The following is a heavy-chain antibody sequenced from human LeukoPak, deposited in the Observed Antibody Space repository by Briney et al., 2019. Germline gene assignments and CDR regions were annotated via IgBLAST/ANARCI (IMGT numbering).Heavy chain of an antibody. CDR3: AKAGAVVVVAAKYFDY. CDR2: ISGSGGGT. CDR1: GFTFSSYA. J-gene: IGHJ4*02. Sequence: PGGSLRLSCAASGFTFSSYAMSWVRQAPGQGLEGVSAISGSGGGTYYAASVKGRFTISRDNSKNTLYLQMNSLRAEDTAVYYCAKAGAVVVVAAKYFDYWGQGTLVTVSS. D-gene: IGHD2-15*01. V-gene: IGHV3-23*01.